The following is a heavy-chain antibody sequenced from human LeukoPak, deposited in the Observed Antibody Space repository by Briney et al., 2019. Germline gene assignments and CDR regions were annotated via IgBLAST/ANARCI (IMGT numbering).Heavy chain of an antibody. CDR2: INPNSGGT. Sequence: ASVKVSCKASGYTFTGYYMHWVRQAPGQGLEWMGWINPNSGGTNYAQKFQGRVTMTRDTSISTAYMELSRLRSDDTAVYYCATAPSADYGDYADFYWGQGTLVTVSS. CDR1: GYTFTGYY. D-gene: IGHD4-17*01. J-gene: IGHJ4*02. CDR3: ATAPSADYGDYADFY. V-gene: IGHV1-2*02.